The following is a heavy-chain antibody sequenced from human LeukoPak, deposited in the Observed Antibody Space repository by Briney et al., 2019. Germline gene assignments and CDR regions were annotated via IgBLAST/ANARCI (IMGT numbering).Heavy chain of an antibody. V-gene: IGHV3-74*01. CDR3: ARDYYGSD. J-gene: IGHJ4*02. CDR1: GFTFSNYW. D-gene: IGHD3-10*01. Sequence: GGSLRLSCAASGFTFSNYWMHWVRQAPGKGPVWVSRINSDGSSTTYADSVRDRFTISRDNAKNTLYLQMNTLRAEDTAVYYCARDYYGSDWGQGTLVTVSS. CDR2: INSDGSST.